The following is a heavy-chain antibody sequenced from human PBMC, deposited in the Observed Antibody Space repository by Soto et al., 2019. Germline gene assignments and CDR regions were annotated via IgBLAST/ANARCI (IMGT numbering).Heavy chain of an antibody. V-gene: IGHV1-69*01. Sequence: QVQLVQSGAEVKKPGSSVKVSCKASGGTFSSYAISWVRQAPGQGLEWMGGIIPIFGTANYAQKFQGRVTITADESTSTAYMELSSLRSEDTAVYYCASLSXXDLHPSSYYYYGMDVWGQGTTVTVSS. CDR2: IIPIFGTA. J-gene: IGHJ6*02. CDR3: ASLSXXDLHPSSYYYYGMDV. CDR1: GGTFSSYA. D-gene: IGHD2-2*01.